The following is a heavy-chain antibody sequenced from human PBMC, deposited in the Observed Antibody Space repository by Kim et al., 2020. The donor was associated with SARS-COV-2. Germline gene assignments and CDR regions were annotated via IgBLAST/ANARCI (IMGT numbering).Heavy chain of an antibody. J-gene: IGHJ4*02. V-gene: IGHV4-59*01. Sequence: SETLSLTCTVSGGSISSYYWSWIRQPPGKGLEWIGYIYYSGSTNYNPSLKSRVTISVDTSKNQFSLKLSSVTAADTAVYYCARQNPSSTAWVKIDYWGQGTLVTVSS. CDR2: IYYSGST. CDR1: GGSISSYY. CDR3: ARQNPSSTAWVKIDY. D-gene: IGHD6-13*01.